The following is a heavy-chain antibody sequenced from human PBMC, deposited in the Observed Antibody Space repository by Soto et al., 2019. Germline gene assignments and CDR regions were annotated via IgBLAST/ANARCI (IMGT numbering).Heavy chain of an antibody. Sequence: QVQLVESGGGVVQPGRSLRLSCAASGFTFSSYAMHWVRQAPGKGLDYVAVISYDGSNTYYADSVKGRFTISRDNSKNTLYLQMNSLRAEDTAVYYCARETEALDYWGQETLVTVSS. CDR2: ISYDGSNT. J-gene: IGHJ4*02. CDR1: GFTFSSYA. D-gene: IGHD1-1*01. V-gene: IGHV3-30-3*01. CDR3: ARETEALDY.